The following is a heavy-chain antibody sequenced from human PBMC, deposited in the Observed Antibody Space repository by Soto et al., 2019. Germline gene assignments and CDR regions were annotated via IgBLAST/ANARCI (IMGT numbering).Heavy chain of an antibody. CDR3: ASHYDSSGYYYRGLDY. CDR2: IIPIFGTA. V-gene: IGHV1-69*05. D-gene: IGHD3-22*01. CDR1: GGTFSSYA. J-gene: IGHJ4*02. Sequence: QVQLVQSGAEVKKPGSSVKVSCKASGGTFSSYAISWVRQAPGQGLEWMGGIIPIFGTADYAQKFQGRVTIXXDESTSTGNMELSRLRSEDTAVYYCASHYDSSGYYYRGLDYWGQGTLVTVSS.